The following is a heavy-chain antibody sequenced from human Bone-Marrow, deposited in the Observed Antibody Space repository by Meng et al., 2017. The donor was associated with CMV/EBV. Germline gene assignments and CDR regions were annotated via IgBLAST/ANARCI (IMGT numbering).Heavy chain of an antibody. V-gene: IGHV3-15*01. J-gene: IGHJ5*02. CDR3: ATDRPEVLAQIDP. CDR2: IKSGGGTT. Sequence: GSLKISCAASGFTFANAWMSWVRQAPGKGLEWVARIKSGGGTTEYAAPVRGRFSISRDDSYNTLYLQMNSLKTEDTAIYYCATDRPEVLAQIDPWGQGTLVTVSS. CDR1: GFTFANAW. D-gene: IGHD3-3*02.